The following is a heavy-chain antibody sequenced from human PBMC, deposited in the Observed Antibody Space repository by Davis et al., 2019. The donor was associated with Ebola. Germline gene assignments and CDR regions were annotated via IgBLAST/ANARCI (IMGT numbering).Heavy chain of an antibody. CDR2: IYYSGST. CDR1: GGSISSYY. J-gene: IGHJ6*02. Sequence: MPPETLSLTCTVSGGSISSYYWSWIRQPPGKGLEWIGYIYYSGSTNYNPSLKSRVTISVDTSKNQFSLKLSSVTAADTAVYYCARGVEGYSYGGDGNYYYYGMDVWGQGTTVTVSS. CDR3: ARGVEGYSYGGDGNYYYYGMDV. V-gene: IGHV4-59*12. D-gene: IGHD5-18*01.